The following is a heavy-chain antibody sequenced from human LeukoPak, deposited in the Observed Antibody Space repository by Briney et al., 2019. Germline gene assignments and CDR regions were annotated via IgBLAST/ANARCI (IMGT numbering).Heavy chain of an antibody. CDR1: GGSFSGYY. J-gene: IGHJ3*02. CDR3: ARDYDFWSGYDAFDI. Sequence: SETLSLTCAVYGGSFSGYYWSWIRQPPGKGLEWIGEINHSGSTNYNPSLKSRVTISVDTSKNQFSLKLSSVTAADTAVYYCARDYDFWSGYDAFDIWGQGTMVTVSS. V-gene: IGHV4-34*01. CDR2: INHSGST. D-gene: IGHD3-3*01.